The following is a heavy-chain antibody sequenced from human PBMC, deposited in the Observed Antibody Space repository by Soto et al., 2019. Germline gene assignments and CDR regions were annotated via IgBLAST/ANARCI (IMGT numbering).Heavy chain of an antibody. Sequence: QVQLVESGGGVVQPGRSLRLSCAASGFTFSSYGMHWVRQAPGKGLEWVAVISYDGSNKYYADSVKGRFTISRDNSKNTLYLQMNSLRAEDTAVYYCAKDLDGSSWFDYWGQGTLVTVSS. CDR2: ISYDGSNK. V-gene: IGHV3-30*18. J-gene: IGHJ4*02. D-gene: IGHD6-13*01. CDR1: GFTFSSYG. CDR3: AKDLDGSSWFDY.